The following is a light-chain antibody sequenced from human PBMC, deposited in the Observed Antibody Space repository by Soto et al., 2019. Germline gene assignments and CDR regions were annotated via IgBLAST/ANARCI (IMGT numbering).Light chain of an antibody. V-gene: IGLV4-69*01. J-gene: IGLJ3*02. Sequence: QSVLTQSPSASASLGASVKLTCTLSSGHSSYAIAWHQKQPGKGPRYLMDLNNDGSHTKGDGIPDRFSGSSSGADRYLTISSLQSEDEADYYCQTWGTGIRVFGGGTKLTVL. CDR1: SGHSSYA. CDR2: LNNDGSH. CDR3: QTWGTGIRV.